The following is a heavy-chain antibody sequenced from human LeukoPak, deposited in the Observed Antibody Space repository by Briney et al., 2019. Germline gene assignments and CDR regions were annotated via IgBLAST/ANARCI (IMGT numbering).Heavy chain of an antibody. CDR2: MNPNSGNT. D-gene: IGHD6-19*01. CDR1: GYTFTSYD. J-gene: IGHJ5*02. V-gene: IGHV1-8*03. CDR3: ARDNSGWYHWFDP. Sequence: ASVKVSYKASGYTFTSYDIHWVRQATGQGLEWMGWMNPNSGNTDYAQNFQGRLTITRNTSISTAYMELSSLRSEDTAVYYCARDNSGWYHWFDPWGQGTLVTVSS.